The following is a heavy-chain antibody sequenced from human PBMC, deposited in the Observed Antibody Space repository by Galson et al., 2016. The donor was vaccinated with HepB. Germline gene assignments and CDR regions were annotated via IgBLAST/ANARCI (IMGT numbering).Heavy chain of an antibody. J-gene: IGHJ4*02. D-gene: IGHD6-13*01. CDR2: INANGYST. CDR3: LKGGAAAGNGVY. Sequence: SLRLSCAASGFKFNSFPMHWVRQVPGERLEYVSTINANGYSTYYPDSVKGGFIISRDNSQNKVYLQMANPKPEDTAIYYCLKGGAAAGNGVYWGQGTLITVSS. CDR1: GFKFNSFP. V-gene: IGHV3-64D*06.